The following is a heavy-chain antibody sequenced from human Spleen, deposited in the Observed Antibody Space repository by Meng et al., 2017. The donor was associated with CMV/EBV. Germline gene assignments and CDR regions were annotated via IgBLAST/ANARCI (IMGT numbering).Heavy chain of an antibody. CDR2: ISAYNGNT. D-gene: IGHD6-13*01. J-gene: IGHJ1*01. V-gene: IGHV1-18*01. CDR3: ARDLRIAAAGDFQH. Sequence: KASGYTFTSYGISWVRQAPEQGLEWMGWISAYNGNTNYAQKLQGRVTMTTDTSTSTAYMELRSLRSDDTAVYYCARDLRIAAAGDFQHWGQGTLVTVSS. CDR1: GYTFTSYG.